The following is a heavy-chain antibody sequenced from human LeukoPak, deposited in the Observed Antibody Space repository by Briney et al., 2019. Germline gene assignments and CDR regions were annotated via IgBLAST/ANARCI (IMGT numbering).Heavy chain of an antibody. CDR2: ISGSGTST. CDR3: AKDRGLRLGELSLSTDRVFDY. D-gene: IGHD3-16*02. V-gene: IGHV3-23*01. Sequence: GGSLRPSCTASGFTFYTYAMSWVRQAPGKGLEWVSGISGSGTSTYCADSVKGRFTISRDNSKNTLYLQMNSLRAEDTAVYYCAKDRGLRLGELSLSTDRVFDYWGQGILVTVSS. J-gene: IGHJ4*02. CDR1: GFTFYTYA.